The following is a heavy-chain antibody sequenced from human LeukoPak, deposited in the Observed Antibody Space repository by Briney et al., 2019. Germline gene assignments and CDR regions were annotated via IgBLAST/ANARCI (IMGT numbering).Heavy chain of an antibody. Sequence: RGSLRHSRAASGITPINYATSCGRHAPGKRPGRGSGINRVGKTYYADSVKGRFTISRDNFKNTLYLQMNSLRAEDTAVYFCTKAVEEYSFVRYSDNWGPGTLVTVSS. J-gene: IGHJ4*02. CDR2: INRVGKT. V-gene: IGHV3-23*01. CDR1: GITPINYA. CDR3: TKAVEEYSFVRYSDN. D-gene: IGHD6-6*01.